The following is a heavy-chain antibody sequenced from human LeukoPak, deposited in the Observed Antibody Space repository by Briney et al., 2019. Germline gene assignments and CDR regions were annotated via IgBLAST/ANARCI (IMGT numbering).Heavy chain of an antibody. V-gene: IGHV4-34*01. CDR1: GGSFSGYY. J-gene: IGHJ5*02. D-gene: IGHD2-2*01. CDR3: ARKRGYCSSTSCYLYWFDP. Sequence: SETLSLTCAVYGGSFSGYYWSWIRQPPGKGLEWIGEIYHSGSTNYNPSLKSRVTISVDTSKNQFSLKLSSVTAADTAVYYCARKRGYCSSTSCYLYWFDPWGQGTLVTVSS. CDR2: IYHSGST.